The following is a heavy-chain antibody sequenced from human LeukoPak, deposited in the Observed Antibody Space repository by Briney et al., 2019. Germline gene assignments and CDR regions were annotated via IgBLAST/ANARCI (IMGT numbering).Heavy chain of an antibody. CDR3: AKAVDSSGYSPHDY. J-gene: IGHJ4*02. D-gene: IGHD3-22*01. CDR1: GFTFSSYA. CDR2: ISGSGGST. Sequence: GGSLRLSCAASGFTFSSYAMSWVRQASGKGLEWVSAISGSGGSTYYADSVKGRFTISRDNSKNTLYLQMNSLRAEDTAVYYCAKAVDSSGYSPHDYWGQGTLVTVSS. V-gene: IGHV3-23*01.